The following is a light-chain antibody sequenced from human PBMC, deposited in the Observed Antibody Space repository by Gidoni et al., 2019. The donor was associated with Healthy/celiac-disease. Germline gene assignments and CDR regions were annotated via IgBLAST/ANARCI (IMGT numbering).Light chain of an antibody. Sequence: EIVLPQSPGTLSLSPGERATLSCRASQSVSSSYLAWYQQKPGQAPRLLIYGASSRATGIPDRFSGSGSGTDFTLTISRLEPEDFAVYYCQQYGSPFGGGTKVEIK. CDR2: GAS. CDR1: QSVSSSY. J-gene: IGKJ4*01. V-gene: IGKV3-20*01. CDR3: QQYGSP.